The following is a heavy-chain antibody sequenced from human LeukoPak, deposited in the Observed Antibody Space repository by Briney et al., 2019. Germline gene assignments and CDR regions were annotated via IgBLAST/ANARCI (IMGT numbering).Heavy chain of an antibody. Sequence: GGSLRLSCAASGFTFSSYAMSWVRQAPGKGLEWVSSISGSGGSTYYADSVKGRFTISRDNSKNTLYLQMNSLRAEDTAVYYCAKPALSYGSGSYFDYWGQGTLVTVSS. CDR3: AKPALSYGSGSYFDY. V-gene: IGHV3-23*01. D-gene: IGHD3-10*01. J-gene: IGHJ4*02. CDR2: ISGSGGST. CDR1: GFTFSSYA.